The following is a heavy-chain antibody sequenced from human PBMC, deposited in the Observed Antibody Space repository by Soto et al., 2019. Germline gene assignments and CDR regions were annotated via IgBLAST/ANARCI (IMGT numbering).Heavy chain of an antibody. D-gene: IGHD5-18*01. CDR3: ARDSKTYSYGLYY. CDR2: MNQDGSEK. Sequence: GGSLRLSCAASGFTFSSYWMSWVRQTPGEGLEWVANMNQDGSEKYYVDSMKGRFTISRDNSKNTLYLQMNSLRAEDTAVYYCARDSKTYSYGLYYWGQGTLVTVSS. V-gene: IGHV3-7*01. J-gene: IGHJ4*02. CDR1: GFTFSSYW.